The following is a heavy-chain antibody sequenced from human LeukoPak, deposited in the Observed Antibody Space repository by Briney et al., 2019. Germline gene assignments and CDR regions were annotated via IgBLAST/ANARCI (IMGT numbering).Heavy chain of an antibody. V-gene: IGHV3-48*03. CDR1: GFTLSSYE. D-gene: IGHD2-15*01. J-gene: IGHJ4*02. CDR3: ARGGRCSGDNCYATLYDY. Sequence: GGSLRLSSAASGFTLSSYEMNWVRQAPGKGLEWVSYISSSGSTIYYADSVKGRFTISRDNAKNSLYLQMNSLRPEDTAIYYCARGGRCSGDNCYATLYDYWGQGTVVTVSS. CDR2: ISSSGSTI.